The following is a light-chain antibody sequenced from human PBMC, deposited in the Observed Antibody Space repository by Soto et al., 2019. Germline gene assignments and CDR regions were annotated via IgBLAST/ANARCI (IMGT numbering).Light chain of an antibody. Sequence: EIVLTQSPGTLSLSPGERATLSCRASQSVNTNYLAWYQQKSGQAPRLLIYGASSRATGIPDRFSGSGSGTAFTLTISRLEPEDVAAYFCQQYGSSPITFGQGTRLEIK. CDR3: QQYGSSPIT. CDR2: GAS. V-gene: IGKV3-20*01. J-gene: IGKJ5*01. CDR1: QSVNTNY.